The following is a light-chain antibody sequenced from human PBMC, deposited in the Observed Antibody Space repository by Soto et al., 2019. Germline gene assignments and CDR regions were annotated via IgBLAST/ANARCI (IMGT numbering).Light chain of an antibody. V-gene: IGKV3-11*01. CDR1: QSVSSS. CDR2: DAS. CDR3: QQRSSSLLT. Sequence: EIVLTQSPATLSLSPGETATLSCRASQSVSSSLAWYQQKPGQTPRLLIYDASNRATGIPARFSGRGSGTDFTLTVRSLEPDDFAVYYCQQRSSSLLTFGGGTKVEIK. J-gene: IGKJ4*01.